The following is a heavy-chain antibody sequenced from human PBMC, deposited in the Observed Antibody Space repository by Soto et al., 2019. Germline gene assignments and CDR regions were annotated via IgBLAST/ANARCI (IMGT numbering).Heavy chain of an antibody. CDR2: MSGAGRSS. CDR3: AKGPIFGVENIYDY. J-gene: IGHJ4*02. Sequence: DVQLLESGGDLVQPGGSLRLSCAASGFTFSSYAMSWVRQAPGKGLEWVSSMSGAGRSSYDADSVKGRFTISRDKSKNTLYLQMNNLRAEYTALYYCAKGPIFGVENIYDYWGQGTLVTVSS. V-gene: IGHV3-23*01. CDR1: GFTFSSYA. D-gene: IGHD3-3*01.